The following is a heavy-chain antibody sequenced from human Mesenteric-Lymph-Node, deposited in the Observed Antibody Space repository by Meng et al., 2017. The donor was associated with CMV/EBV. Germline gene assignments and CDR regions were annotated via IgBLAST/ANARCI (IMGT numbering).Heavy chain of an antibody. D-gene: IGHD4-23*01. CDR2: INHSGST. CDR1: GGSFSGYY. CDR3: ARHQRWLKSEGGFNY. V-gene: IGHV4-34*01. Sequence: VSLQQLGAGLVKPSETLSLSCAVYGGSFSGYYWSWIRQPPGKGLEWIGEINHSGSTNYNPSLKSRVTISVDTSKNQFSLKLSSVTAADTAVYYCARHQRWLKSEGGFNYWGQGTLVTVSS. J-gene: IGHJ4*02.